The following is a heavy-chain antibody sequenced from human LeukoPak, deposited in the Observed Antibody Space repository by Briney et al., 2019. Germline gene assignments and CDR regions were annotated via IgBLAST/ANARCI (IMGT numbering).Heavy chain of an antibody. J-gene: IGHJ4*02. Sequence: GGSLRLSCATSGITFRNYGMHWVRQVPGKGLEWVAFIHYGGSQKYYADSVKGRFTISRDNSKNTLDLHMNGLRADDTALYYCVMDLRILIDPMDDYWGQGTLVTVSS. CDR1: GITFRNYG. V-gene: IGHV3-30*02. CDR3: VMDLRILIDPMDDY. CDR2: IHYGGSQK. D-gene: IGHD2-2*03.